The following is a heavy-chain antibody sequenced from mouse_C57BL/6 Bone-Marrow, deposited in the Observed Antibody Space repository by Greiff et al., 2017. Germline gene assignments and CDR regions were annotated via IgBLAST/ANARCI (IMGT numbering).Heavy chain of an antibody. CDR1: GFNIKDDY. J-gene: IGHJ2*01. V-gene: IGHV14-4*01. Sequence: VQLQQSGAELVRPGASVKLSCTASGFNIKDDYMHWVKQRPEQGLEWIGWIDPENGDTEYASKFQGKATITADTSSNTAYLQLSSLTSEDTAVYYCTTGGYQVEYYFDYWGQGTTLAVSS. D-gene: IGHD1-1*01. CDR3: TTGGYQVEYYFDY. CDR2: IDPENGDT.